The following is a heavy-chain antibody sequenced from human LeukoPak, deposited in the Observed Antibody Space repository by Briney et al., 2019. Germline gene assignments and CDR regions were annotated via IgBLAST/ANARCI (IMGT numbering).Heavy chain of an antibody. CDR1: GFTFSSYA. CDR2: ISYDGSNK. CDR3: ARESGPVVVTAIWYFDL. Sequence: GGSLRLSCAASGFTFSSYAMHWVRQAPGKGLEWVAGISYDGSNKYYADSVKGRFTISRDNSKNTLYLQMNSLRAEDTAVYYCARESGPVVVTAIWYFDLWGRGTLVTVSS. D-gene: IGHD2-21*02. V-gene: IGHV3-30*14. J-gene: IGHJ2*01.